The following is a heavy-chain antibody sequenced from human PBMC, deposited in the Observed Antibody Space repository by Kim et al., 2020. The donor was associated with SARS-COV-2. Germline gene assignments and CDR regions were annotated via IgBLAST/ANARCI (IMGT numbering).Heavy chain of an antibody. J-gene: IGHJ3*02. CDR2: IIAYNGNT. CDR1: GYTFTSYG. Sequence: ASVKVSCKASGYTFTSYGISWVRQAPGQGLEWMGWIIAYNGNTNYAQKLQGRVTMTTDTSTSTAYMELRSLRSDDTAVYYCARESLVGATNAFDIWGQGTMVTVSS. D-gene: IGHD1-26*01. CDR3: ARESLVGATNAFDI. V-gene: IGHV1-18*01.